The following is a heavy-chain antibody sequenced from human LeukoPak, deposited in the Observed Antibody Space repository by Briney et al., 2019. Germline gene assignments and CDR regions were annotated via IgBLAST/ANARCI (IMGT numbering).Heavy chain of an antibody. CDR2: INPSGSP. V-gene: IGHV4-34*01. Sequence: PSETLSLTCAVYGGSFSDNFWSWFPNPPGKGREGIGEINPSGSPNSTPPLKIRVTISIDTSKNQFSLKLSSVAAADTAVYFCARVGYRYVINDWSRTGLGAYATKYYYHMDVWDKGTTVTVSS. D-gene: IGHD5-18*01. CDR1: GGSFSDNF. J-gene: IGHJ6*03. CDR3: ARVGYRYVINDWSRTGLGAYATKYYYHMDV.